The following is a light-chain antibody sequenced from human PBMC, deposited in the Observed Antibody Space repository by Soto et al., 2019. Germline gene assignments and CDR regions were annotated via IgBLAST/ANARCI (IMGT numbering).Light chain of an antibody. J-gene: IGLJ1*01. CDR3: ASWDDSLNGSV. V-gene: IGLV1-44*01. CDR1: SSNIGSTT. Sequence: QSVLTQPRSASGTPGQRVTISCSGSSSNIGSTTVSWYQQLPGAAPKLLIYSNDQWPSGVPDRFSGSKSGTSASLAISGLQSEDEADYYCASWDDSLNGSVFGTGTKVTVL. CDR2: SND.